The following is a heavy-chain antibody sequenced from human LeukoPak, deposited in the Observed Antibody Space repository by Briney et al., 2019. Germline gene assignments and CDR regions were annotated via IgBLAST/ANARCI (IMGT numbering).Heavy chain of an antibody. CDR3: ARDIGSHNDY. CDR2: ISYDGSNK. V-gene: IGHV3-30-3*01. CDR1: GFTFSSYA. J-gene: IGHJ4*02. D-gene: IGHD2-15*01. Sequence: PGGSLTLSCAASGFTFSSYAMHWVRQAPGKGLEWVAVISYDGSNKYYADSVKGRFTISRDNSKNTLYLQMNSLRAEDTAVYYCARDIGSHNDYWGQGTLVTVSS.